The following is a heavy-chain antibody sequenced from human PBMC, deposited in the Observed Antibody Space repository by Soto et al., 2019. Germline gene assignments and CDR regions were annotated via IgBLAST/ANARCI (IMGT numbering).Heavy chain of an antibody. CDR3: AGRCDSTSCLEQFDY. V-gene: IGHV1-69*06. CDR2: IIPIFGTA. J-gene: IGHJ4*01. CDR1: GGTFNNYV. Sequence: SVKVSCKASGGTFNNYVINWVRQAPGQGLEWMGGIIPIFGTANYAQKFQGRVTITADKSTSTAYMELNSLRSEDTAVYYCAGRCDSTSCLEQFDYWGDGTLATVSS. D-gene: IGHD2-2*01.